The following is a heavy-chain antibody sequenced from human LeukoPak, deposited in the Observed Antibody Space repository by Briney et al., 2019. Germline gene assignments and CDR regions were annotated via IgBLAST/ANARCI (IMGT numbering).Heavy chain of an antibody. CDR2: IIPIFGTA. V-gene: IGHV1-69*05. J-gene: IGHJ4*02. Sequence: SVKVSCKASGGTFSSYAIGWVRQAPGQGLEWMGGIIPIFGTANYAQKFQGRVTITTDESTSTAYMELSSLRSEDTAVYYCARGVGGARLLFSFDYWGQGTLVTVSS. D-gene: IGHD1-26*01. CDR1: GGTFSSYA. CDR3: ARGVGGARLLFSFDY.